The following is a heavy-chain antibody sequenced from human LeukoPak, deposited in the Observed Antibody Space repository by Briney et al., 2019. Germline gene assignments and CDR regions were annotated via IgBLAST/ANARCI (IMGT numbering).Heavy chain of an antibody. D-gene: IGHD3-3*01. CDR3: AREEWWSGYYSGFDY. CDR2: IYYSGST. J-gene: IGHJ4*02. V-gene: IGHV4-59*01. Sequence: NASETLSLTCSVSGGSISSYYWSWIRQPPGKGLEWIGYIYYSGSTNYNPSLKSRVTISVDTSKNQFSLKLSSVTAADTAVYYCAREEWWSGYYSGFDYWGQGTLVTVSS. CDR1: GGSISSYY.